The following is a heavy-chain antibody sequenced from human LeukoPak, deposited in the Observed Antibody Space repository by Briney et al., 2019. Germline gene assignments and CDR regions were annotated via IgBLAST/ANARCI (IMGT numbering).Heavy chain of an antibody. J-gene: IGHJ4*02. V-gene: IGHV1-46*01. CDR2: INPSGGST. CDR3: ARENGIAVAGTSRPHYFDY. Sequence: ASVKVSCKASGYTFTSYYMHWVRQAPGQGLEWMGIINPSGGSTSYAQKFQGRVTMTRDTSTSTVYMELSSLRSEDTAVYYCARENGIAVAGTSRPHYFDYWGQGTLVTVSP. D-gene: IGHD6-19*01. CDR1: GYTFTSYY.